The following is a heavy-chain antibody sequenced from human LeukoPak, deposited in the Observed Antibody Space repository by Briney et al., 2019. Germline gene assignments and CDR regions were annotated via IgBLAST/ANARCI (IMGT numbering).Heavy chain of an antibody. CDR3: ARGARAGYNLEPFDY. CDR1: GGSVSSGRYY. CDR2: IYYSGST. Sequence: SSETLSLTCSVSGGSVSSGRYYWTWIRQPPGKGLEWIGYIYYSGSTKYNPSLKSRVTISVDTSKNQFSLKLSSVTAADTAVYYCARGARAGYNLEPFDYWGQGTLVTVSS. D-gene: IGHD5-24*01. V-gene: IGHV4-61*01. J-gene: IGHJ4*02.